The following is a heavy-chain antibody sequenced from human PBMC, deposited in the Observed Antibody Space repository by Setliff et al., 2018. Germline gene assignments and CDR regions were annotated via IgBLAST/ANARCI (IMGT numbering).Heavy chain of an antibody. V-gene: IGHV1-18*01. CDR3: SRLVRFCTSFVCQRLSGDDC. Sequence: GASVKVSCKASGYTFTDYGVSWVRQAPGLGLDWVGWISPNNGKSYSAPKFQDSVFLTTDTSTAAAYLDLRSLRSYDTAVSFCSRLVRFCTSFVCQRLSGDDCWGQGTLVTVSS. J-gene: IGHJ4*02. D-gene: IGHD6-13*01. CDR2: ISPNNGKS. CDR1: GYTFTDYG.